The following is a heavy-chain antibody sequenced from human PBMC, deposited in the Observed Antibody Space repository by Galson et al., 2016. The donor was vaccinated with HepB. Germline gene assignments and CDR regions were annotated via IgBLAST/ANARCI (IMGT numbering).Heavy chain of an antibody. D-gene: IGHD3-10*01. V-gene: IGHV4-61*08. CDR3: ARARGRSFREFPEAYFDF. J-gene: IGHJ4*02. CDR2: IYYTGST. CDR1: GASVNSGGYL. Sequence: SETLSLTCSVSGASVNSGGYLWSWIRQPPGKGLQWIGYIYYTGSTNYNPSVKSRVSMSMDTSNNQFSLKVTSVTAADTALYYCARARGRSFREFPEAYFDFWGQGTLVSVSS.